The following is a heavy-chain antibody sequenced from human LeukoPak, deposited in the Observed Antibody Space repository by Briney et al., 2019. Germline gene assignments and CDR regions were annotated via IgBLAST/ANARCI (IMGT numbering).Heavy chain of an antibody. CDR1: GFTFSSYG. D-gene: IGHD3-9*01. Sequence: GRSLRLSCAASGFTFSSYGMHWVRQAPGKGLEWVAVISNDGNNKYYADSVKGRFTISRDNSKNTLYLQMNSLRAEDTAVYFCAKDCYILTGYYPTSYFDYWGQGTLVTASS. CDR2: ISNDGNNK. CDR3: AKDCYILTGYYPTSYFDY. V-gene: IGHV3-30*18. J-gene: IGHJ4*02.